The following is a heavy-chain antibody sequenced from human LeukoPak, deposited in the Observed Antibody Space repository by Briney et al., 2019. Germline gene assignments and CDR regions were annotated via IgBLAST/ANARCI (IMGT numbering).Heavy chain of an antibody. J-gene: IGHJ5*02. Sequence: SQTLSLTCAISGDSISSNAVGWNWIRQSPSRGLEWLGRTYYRSKWYNDSAISVEGRITINPDTSKNQFSLQLNSVTPEDTAVYYCARDVPSSTWSPGTYNWFDPWGQGTLVTVSS. CDR2: TYYRSKWYN. V-gene: IGHV6-1*01. D-gene: IGHD6-13*01. CDR3: ARDVPSSTWSPGTYNWFDP. CDR1: GDSISSNAVG.